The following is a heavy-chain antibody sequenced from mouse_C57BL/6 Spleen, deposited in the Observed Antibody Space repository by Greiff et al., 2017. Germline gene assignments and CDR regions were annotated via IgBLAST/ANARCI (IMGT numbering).Heavy chain of an antibody. J-gene: IGHJ3*01. CDR2: INPSTGGT. Sequence: VQLKQSGPELVKPGASVKISCKASGYSFTGYYMNWVKQSPEKSLEWIGEINPSTGGTTYTQKFKAKATLTVDKSSSTAYMQLKSLTSEDSAVYYCAAKVNYAWFAYWGQGTLVTVSA. CDR1: GYSFTGYY. D-gene: IGHD1-1*01. CDR3: AAKVNYAWFAY. V-gene: IGHV1-42*01.